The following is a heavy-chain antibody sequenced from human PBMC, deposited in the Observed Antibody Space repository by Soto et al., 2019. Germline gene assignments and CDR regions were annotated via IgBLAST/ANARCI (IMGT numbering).Heavy chain of an antibody. J-gene: IGHJ5*02. CDR2: ISSSSSYI. Sequence: GGSLRLSCAASGFTLSTHAMSWVRQAPGKGLEWVSSISSSSSYIYYADSVKGRFTISRDNAKNSMYLQMNDLRAEDTAVYYCARHHYSSSMSNTTGYGDPFAPCGLGYRVTVSA. V-gene: IGHV3-21*04. CDR1: GFTLSTHA. D-gene: IGHD2-15*01. CDR3: ARHHYSSSMSNTTGYGDPFAP.